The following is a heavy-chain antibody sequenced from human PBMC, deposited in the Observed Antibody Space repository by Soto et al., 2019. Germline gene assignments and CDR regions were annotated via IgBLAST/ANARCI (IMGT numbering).Heavy chain of an antibody. Sequence: EVQLVESGGGLVQPGGSLRLSCAASGFTFSSHSMNWVRRAPGKGLEWVSYISSSTRTIYYTDSVKGRFTVSRDNAKNSLYLQMNSLRAEDTAVYYCSRDDEMGYFDYWGQGTLVTFSS. D-gene: IGHD3-16*01. J-gene: IGHJ4*02. V-gene: IGHV3-48*01. CDR3: SRDDEMGYFDY. CDR1: GFTFSSHS. CDR2: ISSSTRTI.